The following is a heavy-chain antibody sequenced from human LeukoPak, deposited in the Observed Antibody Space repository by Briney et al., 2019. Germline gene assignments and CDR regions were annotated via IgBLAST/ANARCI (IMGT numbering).Heavy chain of an antibody. J-gene: IGHJ6*03. Sequence: GGSLRLSCAASGFTFSSYSMNWVRQAPGKGLEWVSAISGSGGSTYYADSVKGRFTISRDNSQDTLYLDMRSLKVDDTATYYCAKTGSGWYEYYMHVWGKGTTVAVSS. CDR3: AKTGSGWYEYYMHV. D-gene: IGHD6-19*01. V-gene: IGHV3-23*01. CDR2: ISGSGGST. CDR1: GFTFSSYS.